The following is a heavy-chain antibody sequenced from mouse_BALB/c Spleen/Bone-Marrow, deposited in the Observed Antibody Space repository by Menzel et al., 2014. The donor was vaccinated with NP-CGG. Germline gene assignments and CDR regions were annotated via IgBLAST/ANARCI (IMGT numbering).Heavy chain of an antibody. CDR2: IYPSDNYT. V-gene: IGHV1-69*02. CDR1: GYTFTSYW. CDR3: TRTYEYFDY. D-gene: IGHD2-3*01. Sequence: VKPQESGAELVRPGASVKLSCKTSGYTFTSYWINWVKQRPGQGLEWIGNIYPSDNYTNYNQKFKDKATLTVDISSTTAYMQLSSPTSEDSAVYYCTRTYEYFDYWGQGTTLTVSS. J-gene: IGHJ2*01.